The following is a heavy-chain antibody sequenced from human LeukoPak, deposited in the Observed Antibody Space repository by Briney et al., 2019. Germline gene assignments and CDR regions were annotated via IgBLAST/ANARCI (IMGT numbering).Heavy chain of an antibody. CDR2: INHSGST. J-gene: IGHJ4*02. CDR1: GGSFSGYY. Sequence: PSETLSLTCAVYGGSFSGYYWSWIRQPPGKGLEWIGEINHSGSTNYNPSLKSRATISGDTSKNQFSLKLSSVTAADTAVYYCARGNQSEAGYFDYWGQGTLVTVSS. V-gene: IGHV4-34*01. D-gene: IGHD1-14*01. CDR3: ARGNQSEAGYFDY.